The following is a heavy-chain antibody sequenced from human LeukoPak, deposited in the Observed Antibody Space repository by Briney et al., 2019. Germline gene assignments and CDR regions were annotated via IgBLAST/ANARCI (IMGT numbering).Heavy chain of an antibody. Sequence: PSETLSLTCTVSGGSISSYYWSWIRQPPGKGLEWIGYIYYSGSTNYNPSLKSRVTISVDTSKNQFSLKLSSVTAADTAVYYCARASYCSSTSCYAAWYFDLWGRGTLVTVSS. CDR1: GGSISSYY. D-gene: IGHD2-2*01. J-gene: IGHJ2*01. CDR2: IYYSGST. CDR3: ARASYCSSTSCYAAWYFDL. V-gene: IGHV4-59*01.